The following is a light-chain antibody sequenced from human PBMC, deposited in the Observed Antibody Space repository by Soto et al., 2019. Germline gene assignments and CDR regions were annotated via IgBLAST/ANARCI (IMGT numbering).Light chain of an antibody. CDR1: QSVSSN. V-gene: IGKV3D-15*01. CDR2: GAS. J-gene: IGKJ3*01. CDR3: PQYNNWPFT. Sequence: EIVMTQSPATLSVSPGERATLSCRASQSVSSNLAWYQQKPGQIPRLLIYGASTRATGIPARFSGSGSGTEFTLTISSLQSEDFAVYYCPQYNNWPFTFGPGTKVDIK.